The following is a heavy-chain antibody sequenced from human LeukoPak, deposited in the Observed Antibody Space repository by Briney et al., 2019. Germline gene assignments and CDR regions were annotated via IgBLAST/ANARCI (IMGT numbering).Heavy chain of an antibody. J-gene: IGHJ4*02. Sequence: PSETLSLTCAVSGGSISSSHCWSWVRQPPGKGLEWIGEIDHSGSTNYHPSLKSRVTISEDKTKNQFSLQLSSVTAADTAVYYCARDQPYDSSGIPLWGQGTLVTVSS. CDR3: ARDQPYDSSGIPL. CDR1: GGSISSSHC. V-gene: IGHV4-4*02. D-gene: IGHD3-22*01. CDR2: IDHSGST.